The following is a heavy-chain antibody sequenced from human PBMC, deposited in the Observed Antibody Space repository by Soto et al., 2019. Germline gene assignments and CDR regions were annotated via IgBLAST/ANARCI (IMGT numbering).Heavy chain of an antibody. J-gene: IGHJ4*02. CDR3: ARERYYYGSGSYWQLNDY. V-gene: IGHV4-30-4*01. D-gene: IGHD3-10*01. CDR1: GGSISSGDYY. Sequence: PSETLSLTCTVSGGSISSGDYYWCWIRQPPGKGLEWIGYIYYSGSTYYNPSLKSRVTISVDTSKNQFSLKLSSVTAADTALYYCARERYYYGSGSYWQLNDYWGQGTLVTVSS. CDR2: IYYSGST.